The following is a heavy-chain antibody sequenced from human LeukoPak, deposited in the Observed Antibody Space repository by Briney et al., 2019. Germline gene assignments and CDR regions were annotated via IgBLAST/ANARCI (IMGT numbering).Heavy chain of an antibody. Sequence: SETLSLTRTVSGSSISNWYWSWIRQPPGKGLEWIGYIYYSGSTNYNPSLKSRVTISVDTSKNQFSLKLSSVTAADTAVYYCARVIAAAAYDAFDIWGQGTMVTVSS. CDR3: ARVIAAAAYDAFDI. J-gene: IGHJ3*02. D-gene: IGHD6-13*01. CDR2: IYYSGST. CDR1: GSSISNWY. V-gene: IGHV4-59*01.